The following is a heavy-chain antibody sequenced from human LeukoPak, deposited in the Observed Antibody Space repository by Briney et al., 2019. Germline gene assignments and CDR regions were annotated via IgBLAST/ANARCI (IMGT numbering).Heavy chain of an antibody. Sequence: PGRSLRLSCAASGFTFSNYAMHWVRQAPGKGLEWVALMSYDGSSKYYADSVKGRFTISRDNSKNTLYLQMNSLRAEDTAVYYCARDGGSGWYDYWGQGTLVTVSS. CDR3: ARDGGSGWYDY. CDR1: GFTFSNYA. CDR2: MSYDGSSK. J-gene: IGHJ4*02. D-gene: IGHD6-19*01. V-gene: IGHV3-30-3*01.